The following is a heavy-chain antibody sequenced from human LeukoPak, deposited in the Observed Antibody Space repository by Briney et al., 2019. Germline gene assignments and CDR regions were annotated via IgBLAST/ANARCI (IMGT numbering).Heavy chain of an antibody. V-gene: IGHV1-2*02. CDR1: GYTFTDYY. Sequence: ASVKVSCKASGYTFTDYYMHWVRQAPGQGLEWMGWINPDSGGTNSAQKFQGRVTMTRDTSISTAYMEVSRLRSDDTAAYYCARDSGYSDSWFDYWGQGTLVTVSS. CDR3: ARDSGYSDSWFDY. D-gene: IGHD6-13*01. J-gene: IGHJ4*02. CDR2: INPDSGGT.